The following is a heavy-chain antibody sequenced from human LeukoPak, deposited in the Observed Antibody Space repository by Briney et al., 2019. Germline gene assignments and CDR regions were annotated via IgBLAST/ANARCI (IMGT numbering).Heavy chain of an antibody. Sequence: GGSLRLSCATSGFTFSSDSMSWVRQAPGRGLEWVANIKQDGNEKYYVDSVKGRFTISRDNAKNSLYLQMNSLRVEDTAVYYCARDHRGDFNFWSGRTRFDYWGQGTLVTVSS. CDR1: GFTFSSDS. CDR3: ARDHRGDFNFWSGRTRFDY. CDR2: IKQDGNEK. D-gene: IGHD3-3*01. V-gene: IGHV3-7*01. J-gene: IGHJ4*02.